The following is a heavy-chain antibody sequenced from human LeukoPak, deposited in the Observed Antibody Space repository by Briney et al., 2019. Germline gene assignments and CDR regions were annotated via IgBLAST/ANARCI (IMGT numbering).Heavy chain of an antibody. CDR1: GFTFSSXA. CDR2: XXXXGGST. J-gene: IGHJ4*02. Sequence: GGXLRLSCSASGFTFSSXAXXWVRQAPGXXXXXXXXXXXXGGSTYYADSVKGRXXXSRDNSKNTLYLQMSSLRXEDTAVYLXVKDLRSDFMGVLSRYLSYWGQGTLVTVSS. CDR3: VKDLRSDFMGVLSRYLSY. D-gene: IGHD2/OR15-2a*01. V-gene: IGHV3-64D*09.